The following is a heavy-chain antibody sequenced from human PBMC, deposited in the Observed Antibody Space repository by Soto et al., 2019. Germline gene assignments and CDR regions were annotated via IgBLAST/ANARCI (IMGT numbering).Heavy chain of an antibody. CDR2: INADNGNT. Sequence: ASVKVSCKASGYTFTSYAMHWVRQAPGQRLEWMGWINADNGNTNYAQKLQGRVTMTTDTSTSTAYMELRSLRSDDTAVYYCARLLRSLGWFDPWGQGTLVTVSS. J-gene: IGHJ5*02. CDR1: GYTFTSYA. CDR3: ARLLRSLGWFDP. V-gene: IGHV1-3*01. D-gene: IGHD4-17*01.